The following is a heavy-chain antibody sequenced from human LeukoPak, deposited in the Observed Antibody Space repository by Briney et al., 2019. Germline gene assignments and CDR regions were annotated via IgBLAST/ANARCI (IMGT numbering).Heavy chain of an antibody. CDR3: AKAAYSSSWYVDFDY. CDR2: ISWNSGSI. J-gene: IGHJ4*02. Sequence: GGSLRLSCAASGFTFDDYAMHWVRQAPGKGLEWVSGISWNSGSIGYADPVKGRFTISRDNAKNSLYLQMNSLRAEDTALYYCAKAAYSSSWYVDFDYWGQGTLVTVSS. CDR1: GFTFDDYA. V-gene: IGHV3-9*01. D-gene: IGHD6-13*01.